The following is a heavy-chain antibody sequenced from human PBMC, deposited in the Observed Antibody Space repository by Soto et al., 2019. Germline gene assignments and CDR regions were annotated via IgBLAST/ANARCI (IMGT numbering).Heavy chain of an antibody. CDR2: TYYRSKWYN. CDR3: ARVATGTAAAGTSPYYYGMDV. CDR1: GDSVSSNSAA. J-gene: IGHJ6*02. Sequence: SQTLSLTCAISGDSVSSNSAAWNWIRQSPSRGLEWLGRTYYRSKWYNDYAVSVKSRITINPDTSKNQFSLQLNSVTPEDTAVYYCARVATGTAAAGTSPYYYGMDVWGQGTTVTVSS. V-gene: IGHV6-1*01. D-gene: IGHD6-13*01.